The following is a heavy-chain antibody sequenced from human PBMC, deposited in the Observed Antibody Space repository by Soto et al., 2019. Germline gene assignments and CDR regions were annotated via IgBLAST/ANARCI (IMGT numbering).Heavy chain of an antibody. D-gene: IGHD6-6*01. Sequence: QVQLVESGGGLVKPGGSLRLSCAASGFTFSDYYMSWIRQAPGKGLEWVSYISSSSSYTNYADSVKGRFTISRDNAKNSLYLQMNSLRAEATAVYYCARVSAEYSSSSVYYYYGMDVWGQGTTVTVSS. CDR3: ARVSAEYSSSSVYYYYGMDV. V-gene: IGHV3-11*06. CDR1: GFTFSDYY. CDR2: ISSSSSYT. J-gene: IGHJ6*02.